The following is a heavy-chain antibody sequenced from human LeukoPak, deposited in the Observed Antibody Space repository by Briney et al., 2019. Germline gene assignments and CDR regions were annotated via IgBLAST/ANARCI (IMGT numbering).Heavy chain of an antibody. CDR1: GFTFSSYS. Sequence: KTGGSLRLSCAASGFTFSSYSMNWVRQAPGKGLEWVSSISSSSSYIYYADSVKGRFTISRDNAKNSLYLQMNSLRAEDTAVYYCARDLEYSSSSLDYWGQGTLVTVSS. CDR2: ISSSSSYI. D-gene: IGHD6-6*01. J-gene: IGHJ4*02. V-gene: IGHV3-21*01. CDR3: ARDLEYSSSSLDY.